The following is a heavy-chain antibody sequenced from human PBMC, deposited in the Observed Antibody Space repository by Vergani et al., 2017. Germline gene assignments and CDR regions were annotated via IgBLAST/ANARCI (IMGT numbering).Heavy chain of an antibody. Sequence: QVQLVQSGAEVKKPGASVKVSCKASGYTFTSYGISWVRQAPGQGLEWMGWISAYNGNTNYAQKLQGRVTMTTDTSTSTAYMELRSLRSDDTAVYYCARFGVSGGRGYCSSTSCPISNYYYYYGMDVWGQGTTVTVSS. J-gene: IGHJ6*02. CDR2: ISAYNGNT. CDR1: GYTFTSYG. D-gene: IGHD2-2*01. CDR3: ARFGVSGGRGYCSSTSCPISNYYYYYGMDV. V-gene: IGHV1-18*01.